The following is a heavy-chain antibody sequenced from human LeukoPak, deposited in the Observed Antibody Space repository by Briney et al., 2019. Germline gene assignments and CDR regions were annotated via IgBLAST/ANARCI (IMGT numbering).Heavy chain of an antibody. CDR3: ARDLGAAAGRVVGAFDI. V-gene: IGHV4-4*07. CDR1: GGSISSYY. J-gene: IGHJ3*02. D-gene: IGHD6-13*01. CDR2: IYTSGST. Sequence: SETLSLTCTVSGGSISSYYWSWIRQPAGKGLEWIGRIYTSGSTNYNPSLKSRVTMSVDTSKNQFSLKLSSVTAADTAVYYCARDLGAAAGRVVGAFDIWGQGTMVTVSS.